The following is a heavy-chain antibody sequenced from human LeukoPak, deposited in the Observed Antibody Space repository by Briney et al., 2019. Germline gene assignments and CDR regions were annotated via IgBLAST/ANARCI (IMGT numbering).Heavy chain of an antibody. CDR1: GGSISSCY. V-gene: IGHV4-59*01. CDR2: IYYSGST. CDR3: AFLGSSAWFDP. J-gene: IGHJ5*02. D-gene: IGHD6-19*01. Sequence: SETLSLTCTVSGGSISSCYWSWIRQPPGKGLEWIGYIYYSGSTNYNPSLRSRVTISVDTSKNQFSLKLSSVTAADTAVYYCAFLGSSAWFDPWGQGTLVTVSS.